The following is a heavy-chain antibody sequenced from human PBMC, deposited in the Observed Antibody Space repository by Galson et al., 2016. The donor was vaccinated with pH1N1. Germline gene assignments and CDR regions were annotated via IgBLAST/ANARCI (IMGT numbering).Heavy chain of an antibody. CDR1: GGSIRSNY. Sequence: ETLSLTCTVSGGSIRSNYWSWIRQSPGKGLEWIGYIYYSGSIDYNSSLKSRVTISIDTSKNQFSLKLSTVNAADTAVYYCAREGVGATKTAFDIWGQGTMVTVSS. J-gene: IGHJ3*02. V-gene: IGHV4-59*01. D-gene: IGHD3-3*01. CDR3: AREGVGATKTAFDI. CDR2: IYYSGSI.